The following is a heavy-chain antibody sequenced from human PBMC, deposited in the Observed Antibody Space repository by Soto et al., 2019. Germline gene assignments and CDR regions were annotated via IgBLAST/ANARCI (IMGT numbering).Heavy chain of an antibody. J-gene: IGHJ4*02. Sequence: EVHLVESGGGLVQPGGSLRLSCVGSGFSLSDHFMDWFRQAPGKGLEWVGRIRNSFESSTTAFAASVKGRITISRDDAKNSMDLQMNSLKIEDTAMYYCDRDMGRSGNYGLFDYWGQGTLVTVSS. V-gene: IGHV3-72*01. D-gene: IGHD6-19*01. CDR1: GFSLSDHF. CDR2: IRNSFESSTT. CDR3: DRDMGRSGNYGLFDY.